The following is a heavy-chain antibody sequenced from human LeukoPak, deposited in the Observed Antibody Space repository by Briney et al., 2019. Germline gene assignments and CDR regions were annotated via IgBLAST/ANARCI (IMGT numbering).Heavy chain of an antibody. CDR1: GFTFSSYG. Sequence: GGSLRLSCAAPGFTFSSYGMHWVRQAPGKGPEWVAVIWYDGSNKYYADSVKGRFTISRDNSKNTLYLQMNSLRAEDTAVYYCARPIVGASWGYFDYWGQGTLVTVSS. J-gene: IGHJ4*02. V-gene: IGHV3-33*01. CDR2: IWYDGSNK. D-gene: IGHD1-26*01. CDR3: ARPIVGASWGYFDY.